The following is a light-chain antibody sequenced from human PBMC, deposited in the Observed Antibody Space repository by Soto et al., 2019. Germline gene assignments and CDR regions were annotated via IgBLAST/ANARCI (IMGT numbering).Light chain of an antibody. Sequence: QSVLTQPPSASGTPGQRVTISCSGSSSNVGSNTVSWYQQLPGTAPKVLIYYNNQRPSGVPDRFSGSRSGTSASLAIVGLRSEDEAVYYCAAWDASLSACVFGNGTKLTVL. J-gene: IGLJ1*01. CDR3: AAWDASLSACV. V-gene: IGLV1-44*01. CDR2: YNN. CDR1: SSNVGSNT.